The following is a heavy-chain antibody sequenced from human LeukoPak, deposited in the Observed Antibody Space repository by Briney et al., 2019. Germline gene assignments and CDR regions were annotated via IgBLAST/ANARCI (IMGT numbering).Heavy chain of an antibody. J-gene: IGHJ6*02. CDR2: ISYDGSNK. CDR1: GFTFSSYA. V-gene: IGHV3-30-3*01. CDR3: ARMYYDFWSGRHYYYGMDV. Sequence: GGSLRLSCAASGFTFSSYAMHWVRQAPGKGLEWVGVISYDGSNKYYADSVKGRFTISRDNSKNTLYLQMNSLRAEDTAVYYCARMYYDFWSGRHYYYGMDVWGQGTTVTVSS. D-gene: IGHD3-3*01.